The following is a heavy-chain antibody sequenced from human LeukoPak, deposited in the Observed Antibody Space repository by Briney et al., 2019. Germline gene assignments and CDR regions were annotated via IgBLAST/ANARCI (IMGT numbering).Heavy chain of an antibody. J-gene: IGHJ4*02. V-gene: IGHV1-18*01. Sequence: ASVKVSCKASGYTFTSYGISWVRQAPGQGLEWMGWISAYNGNTNYAQKLQGRVTMTTDTSTSTAYMGLRSLRSDDTAVYYCARARGSSSWYYYFDYWGQGTLVTVSS. CDR2: ISAYNGNT. CDR3: ARARGSSSWYYYFDY. CDR1: GYTFTSYG. D-gene: IGHD6-13*01.